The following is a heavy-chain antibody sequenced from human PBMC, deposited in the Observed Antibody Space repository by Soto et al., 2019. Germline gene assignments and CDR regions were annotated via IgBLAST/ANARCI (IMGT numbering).Heavy chain of an antibody. CDR1: GYTFTSYD. D-gene: IGHD3-3*01. V-gene: IGHV1-8*01. CDR2: MNPNSGNT. J-gene: IGHJ3*02. Sequence: ASVKVSCKASGYTFTSYDINWVRQATGQGLEWMGWMNPNSGNTGYAQKFQGRGTMTRNTSISTAYMELSSLRSEDTAVYYCARGLAGFWSGYYTGNAFDIWGQGTMVTVSS. CDR3: ARGLAGFWSGYYTGNAFDI.